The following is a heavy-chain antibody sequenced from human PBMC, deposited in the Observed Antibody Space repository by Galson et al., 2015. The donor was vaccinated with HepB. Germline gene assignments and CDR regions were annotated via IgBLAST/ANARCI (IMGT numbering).Heavy chain of an antibody. CDR2: INPNSGGT. D-gene: IGHD6-19*01. V-gene: IGHV1-2*06. J-gene: IGHJ4*02. CDR3: ARGEGSSGWYHRSKAGLYTFDY. CDR1: GYTFTGYY. Sequence: SVKVSCKASGYTFTGYYMHWVRQAPGQGLEWMGRINPNSGGTNYAQKFQGRVTMTRDTSISTAYMELSRLRSDDTAVYYCARGEGSSGWYHRSKAGLYTFDYWGQGTLVTVSS.